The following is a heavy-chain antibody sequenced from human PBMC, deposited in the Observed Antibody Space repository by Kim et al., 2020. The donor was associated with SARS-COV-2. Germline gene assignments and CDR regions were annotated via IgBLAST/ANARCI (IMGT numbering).Heavy chain of an antibody. D-gene: IGHD6-6*01. CDR1: GFTFSSYA. CDR3: ARDRSSSGYYYYYGMDV. V-gene: IGHV3-30*04. CDR2: ISYDGTNK. J-gene: IGHJ6*02. Sequence: GGSLRLSCAASGFTFSSYAMHWVRQAPGKGLEWVAVISYDGTNKYSADSVKGRFTISRDNSKNTLYLQMNSLRAEDTAVYYCARDRSSSGYYYYYGMDVWGQGTTVTVSS.